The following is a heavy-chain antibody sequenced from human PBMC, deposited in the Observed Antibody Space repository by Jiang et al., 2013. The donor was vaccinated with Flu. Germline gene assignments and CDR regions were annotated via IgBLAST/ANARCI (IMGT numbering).Heavy chain of an antibody. V-gene: IGHV3-9*01. D-gene: IGHD4-23*01. Sequence: RQAPGKGLEWVSGISWNSGSIGYADSVKGRFTISRDNAKNSLYLQMNSLRAEDTALYYCAKDRYGGNPQDCAFDIWGQGTMVTVSS. CDR2: ISWNSGSI. CDR3: AKDRYGGNPQDCAFDI. J-gene: IGHJ3*02.